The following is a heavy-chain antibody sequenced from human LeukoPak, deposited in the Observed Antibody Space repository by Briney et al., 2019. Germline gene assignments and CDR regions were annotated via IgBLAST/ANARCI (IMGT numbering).Heavy chain of an antibody. Sequence: GGSLRLSCEVSGFTFTFSSYAMYWVRQAPGKGLEWVSGISRSGGGTYYADSVKGRFTISRDISKNTLYLQMNSLRADDTAVYYCARPPNDFWSGYPYYYYYMDVWGKGTTVTVSS. CDR1: GFTFTFSSYA. CDR2: ISRSGGGT. V-gene: IGHV3-23*01. CDR3: ARPPNDFWSGYPYYYYYMDV. J-gene: IGHJ6*03. D-gene: IGHD3-3*01.